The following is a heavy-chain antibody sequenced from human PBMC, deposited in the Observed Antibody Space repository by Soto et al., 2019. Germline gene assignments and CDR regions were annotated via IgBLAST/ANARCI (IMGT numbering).Heavy chain of an antibody. Sequence: GGSLRLSCEVSGFTFSRYWMSWVRQAPGKGLEWVSHIKHDGNEKNYVDSVKGRFTISRDNAKNSLYLQMNSLRAEDTAVYYCARILDRNYDFWSGNSFEYWGQGTLVTVSS. D-gene: IGHD3-3*01. CDR1: GFTFSRYW. J-gene: IGHJ4*02. V-gene: IGHV3-7*01. CDR2: IKHDGNEK. CDR3: ARILDRNYDFWSGNSFEY.